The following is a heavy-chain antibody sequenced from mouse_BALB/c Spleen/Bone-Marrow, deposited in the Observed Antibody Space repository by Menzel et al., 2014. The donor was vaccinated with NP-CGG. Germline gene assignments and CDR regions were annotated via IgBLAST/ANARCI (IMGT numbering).Heavy chain of an antibody. CDR1: GYTFTSYW. CDR3: APRLDY. Sequence: VKLMESGAELVEPGASVKLSCKASGYTFTSYWMHWVKQRPGQGLEWIGEIDPSDSYTNYNQKFKGKATLTVDKSSSTAYMQLSSLTSEDSAVYYCAPRLDYWGQGTTLTVSS. V-gene: IGHV1-69*02. CDR2: IDPSDSYT. J-gene: IGHJ2*01.